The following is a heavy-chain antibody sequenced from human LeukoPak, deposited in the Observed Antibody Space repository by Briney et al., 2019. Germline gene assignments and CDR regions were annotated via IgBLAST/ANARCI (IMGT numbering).Heavy chain of an antibody. D-gene: IGHD1-26*01. Sequence: GSSVKVSCKASGGTFSSYAISWVRQAPGQGLEWMGGIIPIFGTANYAQKFQGRVTITADESTSTAYMELSSLRSEDTAVCYCARGATLGVYYFDYWGQGTLVTVSS. J-gene: IGHJ4*02. CDR3: ARGATLGVYYFDY. V-gene: IGHV1-69*01. CDR1: GGTFSSYA. CDR2: IIPIFGTA.